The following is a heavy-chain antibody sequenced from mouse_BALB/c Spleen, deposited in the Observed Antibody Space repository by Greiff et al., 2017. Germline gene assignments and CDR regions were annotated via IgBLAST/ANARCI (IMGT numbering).Heavy chain of an antibody. CDR1: GFTFSSYG. V-gene: IGHV5-6-3*01. CDR3: ARESPFFDY. D-gene: IGHD6-2*01. J-gene: IGHJ2*01. CDR2: INSNGGST. Sequence: DVKLVESGGGLVQPGGSLKLSCAASGFTFSSYGMSWVRQTPDKRLELVATINSNGGSTYYPDSVKGRFTISRDNAKNTLYLQMSSLKSEDTAMYYCARESPFFDYWGQGTTLTVSS.